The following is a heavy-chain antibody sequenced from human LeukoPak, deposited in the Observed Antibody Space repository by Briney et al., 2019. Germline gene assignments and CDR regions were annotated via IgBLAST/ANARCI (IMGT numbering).Heavy chain of an antibody. V-gene: IGHV3-48*03. CDR1: RFTLSSYE. D-gene: IGHD3-10*02. Sequence: GGSLRLSCAASRFTLSSYEMNWVRQAPGKGLEWVSYISSSGSTIYYADSVKGRFTISRDNAKNSLYLQLNSLSAQDTAVYYCAELGITMIGRGGGKGTTVTISS. J-gene: IGHJ6*04. CDR3: AELGITMIGRG. CDR2: ISSSGSTI.